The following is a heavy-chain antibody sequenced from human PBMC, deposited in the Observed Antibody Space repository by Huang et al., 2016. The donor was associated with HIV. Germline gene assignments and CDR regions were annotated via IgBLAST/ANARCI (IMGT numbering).Heavy chain of an antibody. J-gene: IGHJ4*02. D-gene: IGHD4-4*01. V-gene: IGHV5-51*01. CDR2: IYPGDSDT. CDR3: ARQRAYGSTYADY. CDR1: GYKFTSYW. Sequence: EVQLVQSGAEVKKSGESLKISCKGSGYKFTSYWIGWVRQTPGKGLEWMGIIYPGDSDTRDRPSFQGQVTISADKSLSTAYLQWSSLKASDTAMYYCARQRAYGSTYADYWGQGTLVTVSS.